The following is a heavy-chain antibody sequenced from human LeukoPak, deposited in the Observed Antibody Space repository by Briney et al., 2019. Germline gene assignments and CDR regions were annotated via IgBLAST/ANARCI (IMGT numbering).Heavy chain of an antibody. J-gene: IGHJ5*02. CDR1: GGSISSYY. V-gene: IGHV4-59*12. CDR2: IYYSGST. CDR3: ARDPSYSSGWFDP. D-gene: IGHD6-19*01. Sequence: PSETLSLTCTVSGGSISSYYWSWIRQPPGKGLEWIGYIYYSGSTNYNPSLKSRVTMSVDTSKNQFSLKLSSVTAADTAVYYCARDPSYSSGWFDPWGQGTLVTVSS.